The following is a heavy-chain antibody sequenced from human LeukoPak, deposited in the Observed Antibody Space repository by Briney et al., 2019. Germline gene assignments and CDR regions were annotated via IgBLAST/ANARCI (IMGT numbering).Heavy chain of an antibody. Sequence: GGSLRLSCAASGFTSSSYWMHWVRQAPGKGLVWVSRINSDGSSTSYADSVKGRFTISRDNAKNTLYLQMNSLRAEDTAVYYCARDRSGGSYLGFWFDPWGQGTLVTVSS. V-gene: IGHV3-74*01. CDR3: ARDRSGGSYLGFWFDP. D-gene: IGHD1-26*01. J-gene: IGHJ5*02. CDR1: GFTSSSYW. CDR2: INSDGSST.